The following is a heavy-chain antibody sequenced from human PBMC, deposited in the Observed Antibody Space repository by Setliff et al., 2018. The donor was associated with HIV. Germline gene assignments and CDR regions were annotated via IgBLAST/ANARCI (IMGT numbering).Heavy chain of an antibody. CDR2: ISGSGGST. Sequence: LRLSCAASGFTFSSYAMSWVRQAPGKGLEWVSAISGSGGSTYYADSVKGRFTVSRDNSKNTLYLQMKSLRDEDTALYYCAKGAATIFYYYYGMDVWGQGTTVTVSS. J-gene: IGHJ6*02. CDR1: GFTFSSYA. D-gene: IGHD6-25*01. CDR3: AKGAATIFYYYYGMDV. V-gene: IGHV3-23*01.